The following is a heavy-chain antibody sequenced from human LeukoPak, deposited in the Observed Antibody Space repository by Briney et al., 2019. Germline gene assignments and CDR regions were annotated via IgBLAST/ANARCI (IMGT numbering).Heavy chain of an antibody. J-gene: IGHJ4*02. CDR1: GFTFSIYS. CDR2: ISSSSEHI. V-gene: IGHV3-21*01. D-gene: IGHD3-22*01. Sequence: GGSLRLSCTASGFTFSIYSMNWVRQAPGKGLEWVSSISSSSEHIFYADSVKGRFTISRDNAKKSLFLQMKSLRDEDTAVYYCARDVAYYYDNVGPADWGQGTLVTVSS. CDR3: ARDVAYYYDNVGPAD.